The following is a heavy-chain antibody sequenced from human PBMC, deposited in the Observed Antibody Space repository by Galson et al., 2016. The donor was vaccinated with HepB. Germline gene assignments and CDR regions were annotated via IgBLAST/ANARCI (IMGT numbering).Heavy chain of an antibody. V-gene: IGHV3-23*01. D-gene: IGHD2-2*01. CDR2: ISGGGDRT. CDR3: AKVQRSSSAWYFYAMDV. Sequence: SLRLSCAASGFRFSDYAMSWVRQAPGRGLEWVSSISGGGDRTYYKYSVRGRFTISRDNSKNMLYLQMNSLRDEDTAVFYCAKVQRSSSAWYFYAMDVWGQGTTVTVSS. CDR1: GFRFSDYA. J-gene: IGHJ6*02.